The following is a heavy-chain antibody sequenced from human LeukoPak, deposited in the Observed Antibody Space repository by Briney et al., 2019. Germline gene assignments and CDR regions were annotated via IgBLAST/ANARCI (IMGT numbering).Heavy chain of an antibody. CDR2: INPSDGST. Sequence: ASVKVSCKASGYTFTSFYIHWVRQAPGQGLEWMGIINPSDGSTSYAQKFQGRVTMTRDTSTSTVYMELSSLRSEDTAMYYCARATMTMDVWGQGTTVTVSS. CDR1: GYTFTSFY. D-gene: IGHD4-17*01. J-gene: IGHJ6*02. V-gene: IGHV1-46*01. CDR3: ARATMTMDV.